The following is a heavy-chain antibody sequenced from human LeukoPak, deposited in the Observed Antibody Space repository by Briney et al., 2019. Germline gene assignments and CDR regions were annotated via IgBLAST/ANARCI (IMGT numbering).Heavy chain of an antibody. J-gene: IGHJ4*02. CDR2: INSDGSST. CDR1: GFTFSSYW. D-gene: IGHD4-17*01. Sequence: PGWSLRLSCAASGFTFSSYWMHWVRQAPGKGLVWVSRINSDGSSTTYADSVKGRFTISRDNAKNTLYLQMNSLRAEDTAVYYCARWETTVTTLDYWGQGTLVTVSS. CDR3: ARWETTVTTLDY. V-gene: IGHV3-74*01.